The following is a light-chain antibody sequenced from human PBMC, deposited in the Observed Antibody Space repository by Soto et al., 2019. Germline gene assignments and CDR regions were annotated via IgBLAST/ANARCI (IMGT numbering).Light chain of an antibody. CDR1: SSNIGSNT. J-gene: IGLJ1*01. CDR2: SNY. V-gene: IGLV1-44*01. Sequence: ALTQPPSASGTPGQRVTISCSGSSSNIGSNTVNWYQHLPGTAPKLLIYSNYQRPSGVPDRFSGSKSGTSASLVVSGLQSEDEADYYCAAWDDSLNGHYVFGTGTKVTVL. CDR3: AAWDDSLNGHYV.